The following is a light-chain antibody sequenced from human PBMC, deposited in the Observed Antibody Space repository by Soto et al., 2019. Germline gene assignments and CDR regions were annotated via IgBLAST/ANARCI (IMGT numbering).Light chain of an antibody. V-gene: IGKV3-11*01. CDR3: QQRSNWPLT. CDR2: DAS. Sequence: EIVLTQSPATLSLSPGERATLSCRASQSVSSYLAWYQQKPGQAPRLLIYDASNRATGVPARFSGSGSGTDFTLTFSSLEPEDFAVYYGQQRSNWPLTFGGGTKVEIK. CDR1: QSVSSY. J-gene: IGKJ4*01.